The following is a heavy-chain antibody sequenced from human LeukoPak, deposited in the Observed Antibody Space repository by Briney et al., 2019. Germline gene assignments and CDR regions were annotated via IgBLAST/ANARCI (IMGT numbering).Heavy chain of an antibody. J-gene: IGHJ4*02. CDR3: AREGLGKRPLDY. V-gene: IGHV1-69*06. Sequence: SVKVSCKASGGTFSSYAISWVRQAPGQGLEWMGGIIPIFGTANYAQKFQGRVTITADKSTSTAYMELSSLRSEDTAVYYCAREGLGKRPLDYWGQGTLVTVSS. CDR2: IIPIFGTA. CDR1: GGTFSSYA. D-gene: IGHD3-10*01.